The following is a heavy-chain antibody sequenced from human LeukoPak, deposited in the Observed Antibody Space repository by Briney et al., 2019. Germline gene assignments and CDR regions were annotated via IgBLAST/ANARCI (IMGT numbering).Heavy chain of an antibody. CDR1: GFTFSNYN. V-gene: IGHV3-21*01. CDR2: ISYSSSYI. J-gene: IGHJ4*02. CDR3: AKDWSYHYTVDY. Sequence: GGSLRLSCAASGFTFSNYNMNWVRQAPGKGLEWVSSISYSSSYIYYADSVKGRFTISRDNSKNTLYLQMNSLRPEDTAVYYCAKDWSYHYTVDYWGQGTLVTVSS. D-gene: IGHD3-16*02.